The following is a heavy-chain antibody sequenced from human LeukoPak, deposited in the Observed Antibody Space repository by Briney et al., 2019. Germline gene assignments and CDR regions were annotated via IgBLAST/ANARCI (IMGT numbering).Heavy chain of an antibody. Sequence: PGGSLRLSCAASGFTFNNFGMHWVRQAPGKGLEWVAVISSGGNDKYYANAVKGRFTISRDNSMNTLYLQMSSLRVEDTAIYYCAKDLTTLTLGKDYWGQGTLVTVSS. CDR1: GFTFNNFG. V-gene: IGHV3-30*18. J-gene: IGHJ4*02. D-gene: IGHD4-17*01. CDR2: ISSGGNDK. CDR3: AKDLTTLTLGKDY.